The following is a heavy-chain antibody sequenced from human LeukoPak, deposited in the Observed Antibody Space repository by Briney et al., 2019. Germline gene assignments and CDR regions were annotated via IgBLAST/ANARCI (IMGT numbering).Heavy chain of an antibody. Sequence: SETLSLTCAVYGVSFSGYYWSWIRQPPGKGREWIGEINHSGSTNYNPSLKSRVTISVDTSKNQFSLKLSSVTAADTAVYYCARDLSGSFSMIRGLIQHREFDFWGRGTLVTVSS. CDR3: ARDLSGSFSMIRGLIQHREFDF. J-gene: IGHJ4*02. V-gene: IGHV4-34*01. D-gene: IGHD3-10*01. CDR1: GVSFSGYY. CDR2: INHSGST.